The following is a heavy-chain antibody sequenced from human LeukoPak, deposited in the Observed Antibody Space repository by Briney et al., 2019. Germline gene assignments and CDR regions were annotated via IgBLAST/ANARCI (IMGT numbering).Heavy chain of an antibody. J-gene: IGHJ6*03. V-gene: IGHV4-4*07. CDR2: IYTSGST. Sequence: SETLSLTCTVSGGSISSYYWSWIRQPAGKGLEWIGRIYTSGSTNYNPSLKSRVTMSVDTSKNQFSLKLSSVTAADTAVYYCARVMFGELPSSYYYYYMDVWGKGTTVTVSS. D-gene: IGHD3-10*02. CDR3: ARVMFGELPSSYYYYYMDV. CDR1: GGSISSYY.